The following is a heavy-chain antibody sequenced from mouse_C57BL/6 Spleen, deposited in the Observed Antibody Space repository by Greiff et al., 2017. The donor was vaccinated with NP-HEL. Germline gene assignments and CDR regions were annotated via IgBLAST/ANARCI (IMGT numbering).Heavy chain of an antibody. CDR1: GYTFTDYE. V-gene: IGHV1-15*01. J-gene: IGHJ3*01. CDR3: TRGSMITRAWFAY. CDR2: IDPETGGT. Sequence: QVQLQQSGAELVRPGASVTLSCKASGYTFTDYEMHWVKQTPVHGLEWIGAIDPETGGTAYNQKFKGKAILTADKSSSTAYMELRSLTSEDSAVYYCTRGSMITRAWFAYWGQGTLVTVSA. D-gene: IGHD2-4*01.